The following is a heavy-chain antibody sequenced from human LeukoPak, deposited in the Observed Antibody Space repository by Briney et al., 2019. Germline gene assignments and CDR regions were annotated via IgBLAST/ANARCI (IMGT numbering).Heavy chain of an antibody. J-gene: IGHJ4*02. V-gene: IGHV4-59*01. CDR2: IYYSGST. CDR1: GGSISSYY. Sequence: SETLSLTCTVSGGSISSYYWSWIRQPPGKGLEWIGHIYYSGSTNYNPSLKSRVTISIDTSKNQFSLRLSSVTAADTAVYYCARGRYTSYFDYWGQGTLVTVSS. CDR3: ARGRYTSYFDY. D-gene: IGHD1-14*01.